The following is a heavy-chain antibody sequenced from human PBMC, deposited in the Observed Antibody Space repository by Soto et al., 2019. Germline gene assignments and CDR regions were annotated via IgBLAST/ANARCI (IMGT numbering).Heavy chain of an antibody. CDR1: GGSFSGYY. CDR2: INHSGST. D-gene: IGHD6-6*01. CDR3: ATSSSAPNGYDY. J-gene: IGHJ4*02. Sequence: SETLSLTCAVYGGSFSGYYWSWIRQPPGKGLEWIGEINHSGSTNYNPSLKSRVTISVDTSKNQFSLKLSSVTAADTAVYYCATSSSAPNGYDYWGQGTLVTVSS. V-gene: IGHV4-34*01.